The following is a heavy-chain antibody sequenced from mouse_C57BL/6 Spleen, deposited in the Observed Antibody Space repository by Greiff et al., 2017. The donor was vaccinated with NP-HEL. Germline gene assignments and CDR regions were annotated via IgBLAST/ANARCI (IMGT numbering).Heavy chain of an antibody. CDR3: AREGHYGNYWYFDV. CDR1: GFTFSSYA. V-gene: IGHV5-4*01. CDR2: ISDGGSYT. D-gene: IGHD2-1*01. J-gene: IGHJ1*03. Sequence: EVKVVESGGGLVKPGGSLKLSCAASGFTFSSYAMSWVRQTPEKRLEWVATISDGGSYTYYPDNVKGRFTISRDNAKNNLYLQMSHLKSEDTAMYYCAREGHYGNYWYFDVWGTGTTVTVSS.